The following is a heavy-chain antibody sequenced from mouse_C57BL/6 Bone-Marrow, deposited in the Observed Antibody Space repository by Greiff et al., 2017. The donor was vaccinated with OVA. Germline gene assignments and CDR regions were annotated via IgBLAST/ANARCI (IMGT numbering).Heavy chain of an antibody. J-gene: IGHJ2*01. CDR3: ARYEDFDY. Sequence: QVQLQQPGAELVKPGASVKLSCKASGYTFTSYWMHWVKQRPGQGLEWIGMIHPNSGSTNYNKKFKSKATLTVDKSSSTAYMQLSRLTSEDSAVYYCARYEDFDYWGQGTTLTVSS. CDR2: IHPNSGST. V-gene: IGHV1-64*01. CDR1: GYTFTSYW. D-gene: IGHD2-3*01.